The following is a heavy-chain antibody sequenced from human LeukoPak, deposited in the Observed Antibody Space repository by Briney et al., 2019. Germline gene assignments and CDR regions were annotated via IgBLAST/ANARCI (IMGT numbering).Heavy chain of an antibody. CDR2: IYPGDSDT. Sequence: GESLKISCNGSGYSFTSYWIGWVRQMPGKGLEWMGIIYPGDSDTRYSPSFQGQVTISADKSISTAYLQWGSLKASDTAMYYCARPYCSSTSCNDAFDIWGQGTMVTVSS. D-gene: IGHD2-2*01. J-gene: IGHJ3*02. CDR1: GYSFTSYW. CDR3: ARPYCSSTSCNDAFDI. V-gene: IGHV5-51*01.